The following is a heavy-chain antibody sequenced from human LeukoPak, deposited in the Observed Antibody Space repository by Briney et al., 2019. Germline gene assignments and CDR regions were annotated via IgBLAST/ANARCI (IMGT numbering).Heavy chain of an antibody. CDR2: IYHSGST. CDR3: ARSSSWYPDY. Sequence: SETLSLTCTVSGGSISSYYWSWIRQPAGKGLEWIGEIYHSGSTNYNPSLKSRVTISVDKSKNQFSLKLSSVTAADTAVYYCARSSSWYPDYWGQGTLVTVSS. J-gene: IGHJ4*02. D-gene: IGHD6-13*01. V-gene: IGHV4-59*12. CDR1: GGSISSYY.